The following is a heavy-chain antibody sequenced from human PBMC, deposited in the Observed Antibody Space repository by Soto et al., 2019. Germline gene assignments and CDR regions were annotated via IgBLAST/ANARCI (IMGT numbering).Heavy chain of an antibody. J-gene: IGHJ3*02. D-gene: IGHD2-15*01. CDR2: IYSGGST. CDR1: GFTVSSNY. V-gene: IGHV3-66*01. CDR3: AIDRYSSAFDI. Sequence: EVQLVESGGGLVQPGGSLRLSCAASGFTVSSNYMSWVRQAPGKGLEWVSVIYSGGSTYYADSVKGRFTISRDNSKNTLYLQMNSLRAEDTAVYYCAIDRYSSAFDIWGQGTMVTVSS.